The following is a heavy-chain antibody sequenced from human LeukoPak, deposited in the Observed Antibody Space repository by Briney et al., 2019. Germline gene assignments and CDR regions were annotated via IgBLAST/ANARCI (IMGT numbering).Heavy chain of an antibody. CDR1: GFTFSSYS. D-gene: IGHD1-26*01. V-gene: IGHV3-21*01. CDR2: ISSSSSYI. J-gene: IGHJ3*02. CDR3: ARQAIVDAFDI. Sequence: GGSLRLSCAASGFTFSSYSMNWVRQAPGKGLEWVSSISSSSSYIYYADSVKGRFTISRDNAENSLYLQMNSLRAEDTAVYYCARQAIVDAFDIWGQGTMVTVSS.